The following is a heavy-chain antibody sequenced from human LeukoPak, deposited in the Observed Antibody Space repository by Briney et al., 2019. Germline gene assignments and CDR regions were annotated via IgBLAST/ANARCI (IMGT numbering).Heavy chain of an antibody. V-gene: IGHV1-2*06. D-gene: IGHD3-16*02. Sequence: ASVKVSCKASGYTFTGYYMHWVRQAPGQGLEWMGRINPNSGGTTYAQKFQGRVTMTRDTSISTAYMELSGLRSDDTAMYYCARDGGGITFGGVIVRPDYWGQGTLVTVSS. CDR3: ARDGGGITFGGVIVRPDY. CDR1: GYTFTGYY. CDR2: INPNSGGT. J-gene: IGHJ4*02.